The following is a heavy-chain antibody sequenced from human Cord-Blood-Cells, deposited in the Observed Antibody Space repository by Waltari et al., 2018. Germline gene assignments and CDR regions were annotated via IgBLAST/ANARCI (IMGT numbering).Heavy chain of an antibody. V-gene: IGHV1-8*03. CDR1: GYTFTSYD. J-gene: IGHJ5*02. CDR3: ARGRSGSSNWFDP. CDR2: MNPNSGNT. Sequence: QVQLVQSGAEVKKPGASVKVSCKASGYTFTSYDINWVRQATGQGLEGMGWMNPNSGNTGYEQKVQGRVTITRNTSISTAYMGLSSLRSEDTAVYYCARGRSGSSNWFDPWGQGTLVTVSS. D-gene: IGHD6-6*01.